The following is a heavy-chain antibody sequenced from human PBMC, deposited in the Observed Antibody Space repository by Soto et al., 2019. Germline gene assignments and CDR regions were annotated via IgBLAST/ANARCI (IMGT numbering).Heavy chain of an antibody. CDR3: AKGILSATIGPYAMDV. CDR1: VFTFINYA. CDR2: ISYDGNYI. D-gene: IGHD3-16*01. J-gene: IGHJ6*02. V-gene: IGHV3-30*18. Sequence: PGWSLRLACASSVFTFINYAMQWVRQAPGKGLEWVGVISYDGNYIYYADSVKGRFTISRDNSKNTLYVQVNSLRPEDTAVYYCAKGILSATIGPYAMDVWGQGTTVTVSS.